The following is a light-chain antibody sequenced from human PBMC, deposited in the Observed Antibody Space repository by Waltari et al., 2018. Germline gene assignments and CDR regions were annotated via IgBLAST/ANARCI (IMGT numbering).Light chain of an antibody. CDR2: DVG. J-gene: IGLJ2*01. CDR3: SSYTDYNTFL. V-gene: IGLV2-14*03. CDR1: SDT. Sequence: QSGLTQPASVSESPGQSITISCTGASDTVSWYQQYPGKAPKLIIYDVGNRPSGVSNRFSGSKSGNTASLTISGLQTEDEADYYCSSYTDYNTFLFGGGTKLTVL.